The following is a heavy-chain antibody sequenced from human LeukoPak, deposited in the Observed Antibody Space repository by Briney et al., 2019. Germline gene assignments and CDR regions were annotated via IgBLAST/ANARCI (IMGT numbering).Heavy chain of an antibody. V-gene: IGHV5-51*01. J-gene: IGHJ4*02. CDR3: ARRYMGGALGY. Sequence: GASLKISCKGSGCGFTSYWIGWVRQMPGKGLEWMGIIYPGDSDTRYSPSFQGQVTISADKSISTAYLQWSNLQASDTAMYSCARRYMGGALGYWGQGTLVTVSS. D-gene: IGHD1-26*01. CDR2: IYPGDSDT. CDR1: GCGFTSYW.